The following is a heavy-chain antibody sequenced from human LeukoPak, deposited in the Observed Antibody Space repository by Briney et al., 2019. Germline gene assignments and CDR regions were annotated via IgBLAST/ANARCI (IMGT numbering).Heavy chain of an antibody. CDR2: IFYMGNT. J-gene: IGHJ4*02. CDR3: ARDPRITILDY. Sequence: SETLSLTCTVSGGSISTYYWSWIRQPPGKGLEWIGYIFYMGNTNYNPSLKSRVTISVDTSKNQFSLKLSSVTAADTAVYYCARDPRITILDYWGQGTLVTVSS. V-gene: IGHV4-59*12. CDR1: GGSISTYY. D-gene: IGHD3-3*01.